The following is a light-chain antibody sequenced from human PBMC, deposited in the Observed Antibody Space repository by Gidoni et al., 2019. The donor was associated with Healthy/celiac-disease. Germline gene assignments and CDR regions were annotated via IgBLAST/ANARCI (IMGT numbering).Light chain of an antibody. CDR2: DAS. CDR3: QQRSNWPRVT. CDR1: QSVSSY. V-gene: IGKV3-11*01. J-gene: IGKJ3*01. Sequence: IVLTQSPATLSLSPGERATLTCRASQSVSSYLAWYQPKPGQAPRLLIYDASNRATGIPARFSGSGSGTDFTLTISSLEPEDFAVYYCQQRSNWPRVTFGPXTKVDIK.